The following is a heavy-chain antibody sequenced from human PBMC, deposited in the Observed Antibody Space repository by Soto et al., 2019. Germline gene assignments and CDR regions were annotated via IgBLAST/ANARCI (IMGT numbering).Heavy chain of an antibody. CDR2: IYYSGST. Sequence: QVQLQGSGPGLVKPSETLSLTCTVSGGSISSYYWSWIRQPPGKGLEWIGYIYYSGSTNYNPSLKSRVTISVDTSKNQFSLKLSSVTAADTAVYYCASQGYWGQGTLVTVSS. CDR1: GGSISSYY. V-gene: IGHV4-59*08. CDR3: ASQGY. J-gene: IGHJ4*02.